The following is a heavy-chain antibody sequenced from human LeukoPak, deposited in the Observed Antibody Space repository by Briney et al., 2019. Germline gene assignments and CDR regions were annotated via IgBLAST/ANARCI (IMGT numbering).Heavy chain of an antibody. V-gene: IGHV3-53*01. CDR1: GFTVSSNY. CDR2: IYVGGST. D-gene: IGHD3-22*01. Sequence: GGSLRLSCAASGFTVSSNYMSWVRQAPGKGLEWVSTIYVGGSTYYSDSVRGRFIISRDSSKNTSNLQMNSLRAEDTAVYYCARPSYDSSAYYRFDYWGQGTLVAVSS. J-gene: IGHJ4*02. CDR3: ARPSYDSSAYYRFDY.